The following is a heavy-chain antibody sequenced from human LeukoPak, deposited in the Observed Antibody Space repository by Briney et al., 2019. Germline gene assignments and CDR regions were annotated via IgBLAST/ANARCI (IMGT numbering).Heavy chain of an antibody. J-gene: IGHJ4*02. CDR1: GFTFSSYW. Sequence: GGSLRLSCAASGFTFSSYWMHWVRQAPGKGLVWVSRIYSDGSSTNYADSVKGRFTISRDNSKNTLYLQMNSLRAEDTAVYYCASSLPRYSSSWYLFNYWGQGTLVTVSS. D-gene: IGHD6-13*01. CDR3: ASSLPRYSSSWYLFNY. CDR2: IYSDGSST. V-gene: IGHV3-74*01.